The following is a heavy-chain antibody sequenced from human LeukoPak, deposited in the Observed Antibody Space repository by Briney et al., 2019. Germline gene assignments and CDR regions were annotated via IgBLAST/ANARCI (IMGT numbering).Heavy chain of an antibody. V-gene: IGHV3-7*01. CDR3: ARDLDCNGKTCYELHSN. CDR2: INEDGSQR. Sequence: GGSLRLSCVASEFTLSYYWMSWVRQAPGKGLEWVANINEDGSQRTYMDSVKGRFTVSRDNARNSLFLQPNSLRAEDTAVYYCARDLDCNGKTCYELHSNWGQGTLVTVSS. CDR1: EFTLSYYW. D-gene: IGHD2-2*01. J-gene: IGHJ4*02.